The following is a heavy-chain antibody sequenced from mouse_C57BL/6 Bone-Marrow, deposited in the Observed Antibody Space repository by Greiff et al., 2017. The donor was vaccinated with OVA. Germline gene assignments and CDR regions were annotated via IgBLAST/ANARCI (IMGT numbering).Heavy chain of an antibody. CDR3: ASRNNLFPRYFDV. D-gene: IGHD1-1*01. Sequence: VQLQQSGAELVKPGASVKMSCKASGYTFTTYPMEWMKQNHGKSLEWIGNFHPYNDDTKYNEKFKGKATLTVEKSSSTVYLELSLLTSDDSAVYYCASRNNLFPRYFDVWGTGTTVTVAS. J-gene: IGHJ1*03. CDR1: GYTFTTYP. V-gene: IGHV1-47*01. CDR2: FHPYNDDT.